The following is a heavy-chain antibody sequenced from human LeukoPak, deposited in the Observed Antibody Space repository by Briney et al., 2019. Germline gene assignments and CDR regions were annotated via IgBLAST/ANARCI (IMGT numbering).Heavy chain of an antibody. CDR1: GGTFSSYA. CDR3: ARLGGERIGQQLADY. J-gene: IGHJ4*02. Sequence: SVKVSCKASGGTFSSYAISWVRQAPGQGLEWMGGIIPIFGTANYAQKFQGRVTITADESTSTAYMELRSLRSDDTAVYYCARLGGERIGQQLADYWGQGTLVTVSS. V-gene: IGHV1-69*13. CDR2: IIPIFGTA. D-gene: IGHD6-13*01.